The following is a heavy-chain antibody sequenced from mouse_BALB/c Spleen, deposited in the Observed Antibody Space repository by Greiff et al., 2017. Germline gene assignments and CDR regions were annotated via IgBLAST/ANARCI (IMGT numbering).Heavy chain of an antibody. CDR1: GFTFSSFG. CDR3: AREITTVVAPHAMDY. Sequence: EVKLEESGGGLVQPGGSRKLSCAASGFTFSSFGMHWVRQAPEKGLEWVAYISSGSSTIYYADTVKGRFTISRDNPKNTLFLQMTSLRSEDTAMYYCAREITTVVAPHAMDYWGQGTSVTVSS. V-gene: IGHV5-17*02. CDR2: ISSGSSTI. J-gene: IGHJ4*01. D-gene: IGHD1-1*01.